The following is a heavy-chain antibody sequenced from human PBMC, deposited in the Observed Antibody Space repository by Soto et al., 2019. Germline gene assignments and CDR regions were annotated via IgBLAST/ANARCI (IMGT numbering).Heavy chain of an antibody. Sequence: PGGSLRLSCAASGFTFSSYWMHWVRQAPGKGLVWVSRINSDGSSTSYADSVKGRFTISRDNAKNTLYLQMNSLRAEDTAVYYCARDGLVDAGGYYYYYGMDVWGQGTTVTVSS. CDR2: INSDGSST. CDR3: ARDGLVDAGGYYYYYGMDV. J-gene: IGHJ6*02. V-gene: IGHV3-74*01. CDR1: GFTFSSYW. D-gene: IGHD2-8*01.